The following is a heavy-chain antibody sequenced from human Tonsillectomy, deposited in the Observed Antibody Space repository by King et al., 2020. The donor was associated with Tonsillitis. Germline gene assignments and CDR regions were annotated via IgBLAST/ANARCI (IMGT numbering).Heavy chain of an antibody. J-gene: IGHJ4*02. V-gene: IGHV4-59*08. D-gene: IGHD3-22*01. Sequence: VQLQESGPGLVKPSETLSLTCTVSGGSVSSFYCSWIRQPPGKGLEWIGYISYSESTNYSPSLKSRVTISVDTSKNQFSLRLSSVTAADTAVYYCASGGGHYYASRPYYFDSWGQGTLVTVTS. CDR3: ASGGGHYYASRPYYFDS. CDR1: GGSVSSFY. CDR2: ISYSEST.